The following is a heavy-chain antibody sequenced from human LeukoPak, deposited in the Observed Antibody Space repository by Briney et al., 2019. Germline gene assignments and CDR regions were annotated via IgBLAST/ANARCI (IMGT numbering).Heavy chain of an antibody. J-gene: IGHJ4*02. Sequence: PGGSLRLSCAASGFTFSSYWMSWVRQAPGKGLEWVANIRQDGSEKNYVDSVKGRFTISRDNAKNSLYLQMNSLRAEDTAVYYCARDQDFGVVITNFDYWGQGTLVTVSS. V-gene: IGHV3-7*01. CDR3: ARDQDFGVVITNFDY. CDR1: GFTFSSYW. CDR2: IRQDGSEK. D-gene: IGHD3-3*01.